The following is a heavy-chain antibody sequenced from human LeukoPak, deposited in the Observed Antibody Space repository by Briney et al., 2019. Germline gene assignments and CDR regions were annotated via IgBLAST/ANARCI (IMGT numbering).Heavy chain of an antibody. CDR1: GFTFSPYW. CDR3: ARDRLVDY. CDR2: IKRDGSEK. D-gene: IGHD4-11*01. J-gene: IGHJ4*02. V-gene: IGHV3-7*01. Sequence: GGSLRLSCAASGFTFSPYWMSWVRQAPGKGLEWVANIKRDGSEKYYVDSVKGRFTISRDNAKNSLYLQMNSLRAEDTAVYYCARDRLVDYWGQGTLVTVSS.